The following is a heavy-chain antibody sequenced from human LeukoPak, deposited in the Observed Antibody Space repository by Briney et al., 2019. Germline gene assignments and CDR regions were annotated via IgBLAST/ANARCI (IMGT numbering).Heavy chain of an antibody. CDR1: GNSISTDYY. J-gene: IGHJ5*02. V-gene: IGHV4-38-2*02. Sequence: SETLSLTCTVSGNSISTDYYWGWIRQPPGKGLEWVGSMHHSGSTYHNPSLKSRVTISIDTSKNQFSLKLSSVTAADTAVYYCAREVVLTGYLSPYKNWFDPWGQGTLVTVSS. D-gene: IGHD3-9*01. CDR2: MHHSGST. CDR3: AREVVLTGYLSPYKNWFDP.